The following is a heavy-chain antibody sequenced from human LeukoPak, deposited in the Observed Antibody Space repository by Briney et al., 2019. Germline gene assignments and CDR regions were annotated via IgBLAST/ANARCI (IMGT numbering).Heavy chain of an antibody. V-gene: IGHV5-51*01. CDR2: IYPADSDT. Sequence: GESLKISCKGSGYSFTSHWIGWVRQLPGKGLEWMGIIYPADSDTKYSPSFQGQVTISADKSISTAYLQWSSLKASDTAMYYCARLVSSGHNWFDPWGQGTLVTVSS. CDR3: ARLVSSGHNWFDP. CDR1: GYSFTSHW. J-gene: IGHJ5*02. D-gene: IGHD2-15*01.